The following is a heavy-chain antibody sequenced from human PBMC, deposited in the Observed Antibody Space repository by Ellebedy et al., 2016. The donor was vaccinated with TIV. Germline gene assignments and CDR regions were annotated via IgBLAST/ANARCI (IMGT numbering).Heavy chain of an antibody. D-gene: IGHD1-26*01. CDR2: IGDDGDST. J-gene: IGHJ4*02. CDR3: AKFHSVSPFWELPYWDY. Sequence: GGSLRLSCAASRFTFSSYAMSWVRQAPGKGLQWVSSIGDDGDSTYYADSVKGRFIISRDNSKNTLFLQLNSLRAEDTAVYYCAKFHSVSPFWELPYWDYWGRGTLVTVSS. V-gene: IGHV3-23*01. CDR1: RFTFSSYA.